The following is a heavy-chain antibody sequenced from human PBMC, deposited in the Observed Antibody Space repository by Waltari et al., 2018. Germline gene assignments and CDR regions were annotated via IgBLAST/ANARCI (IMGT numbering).Heavy chain of an antibody. CDR3: ASEPLSSGWYGY. CDR1: EFTFSGYW. CDR2: IKQDGSEK. D-gene: IGHD6-19*01. V-gene: IGHV3-7*01. J-gene: IGHJ4*02. Sequence: EVQLVESGGGLVQPGGSLRLSCAASEFTFSGYWMSWVRQAPGKGLEWVANIKQDGSEKYYVDSVKGRFTISRDNAKNSLYLQMNSLRAEDTAVYYCASEPLSSGWYGYWGQGTLVTVSS.